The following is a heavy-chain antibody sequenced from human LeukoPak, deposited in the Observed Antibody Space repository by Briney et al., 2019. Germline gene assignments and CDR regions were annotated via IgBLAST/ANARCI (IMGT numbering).Heavy chain of an antibody. CDR2: IYTSGST. V-gene: IGHV4-61*02. Sequence: NPSQTLCLTCTVSGGSISSGSYYWSWIRQPAGKGLEWIGRIYTSGSTNYNPSLKSRVTISVDTSKNQFSLKLSSVTAADTAVYYCAASSGWYNDAFDIWGQGTMVTVSS. CDR3: AASSGWYNDAFDI. CDR1: GGSISSGSYY. J-gene: IGHJ3*02. D-gene: IGHD6-19*01.